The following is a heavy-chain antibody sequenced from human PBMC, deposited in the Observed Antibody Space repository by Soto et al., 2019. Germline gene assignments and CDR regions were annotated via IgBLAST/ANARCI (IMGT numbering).Heavy chain of an antibody. CDR1: GGSFSGYY. J-gene: IGHJ5*02. D-gene: IGHD6-13*01. Sequence: QVQLQQWGAGLLKPSETLSLTCAVYGGSFSGYYWSWIRQPPGKGLEWIGEINHSGSTNYNPSLKSRVTITGDTSMNQCSLKLSSVTAADTAVYYCARGRRIAAAGRRRNWFDPWGQGTLVTVSS. V-gene: IGHV4-34*01. CDR3: ARGRRIAAAGRRRNWFDP. CDR2: INHSGST.